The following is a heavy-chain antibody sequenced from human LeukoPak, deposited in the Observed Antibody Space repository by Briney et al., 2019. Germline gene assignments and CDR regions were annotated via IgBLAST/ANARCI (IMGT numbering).Heavy chain of an antibody. CDR1: GFTFDDYA. J-gene: IGHJ4*02. D-gene: IGHD2-2*01. CDR2: ISWNSGSI. Sequence: GGSLRLSCAASGFTFDDYAMPWVRQAPGKGLEWVSGISWNSGSIGYADSVKGRFTISRDNAKNSLYLQMNSLRAEDTALYYCAKDFDCSSTSCYSDWGQGTLVTVSS. CDR3: AKDFDCSSTSCYSD. V-gene: IGHV3-9*01.